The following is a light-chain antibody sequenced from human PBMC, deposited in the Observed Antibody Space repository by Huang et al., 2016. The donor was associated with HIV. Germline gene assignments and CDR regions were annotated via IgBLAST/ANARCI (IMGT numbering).Light chain of an antibody. J-gene: IGKJ1*01. Sequence: EIVLTQSPGTLSLSQGERATLSCRASQSVSSSYLAWYQQKPGPAPRLLISGASSRATCIPDFTLTISRLEPEDFAVYYCHQYGSSPWTFGQGTKVEIK. CDR2: GAS. CDR3: HQYGSSPWT. V-gene: IGKV3-20*01. CDR1: QSVSSSY.